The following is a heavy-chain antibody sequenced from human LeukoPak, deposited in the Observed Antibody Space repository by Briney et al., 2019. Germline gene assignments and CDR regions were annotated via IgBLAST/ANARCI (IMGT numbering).Heavy chain of an antibody. J-gene: IGHJ3*02. CDR2: IYTSVST. V-gene: IGHV4-4*07. D-gene: IGHD1-26*01. CDR1: GGSISSYY. Sequence: SETLSLTCTVSGGSISSYYWSWIRQPAGKGLEWIGRIYTSVSTNYNPSLRSRVTRSGDTSKNQFSLKLTSVTAADTPFFSWARSAPMDSYSGSYWLDFQNAFDIWGEGTMVIVSS. CDR3: ARSAPMDSYSGSYWLDFQNAFDI.